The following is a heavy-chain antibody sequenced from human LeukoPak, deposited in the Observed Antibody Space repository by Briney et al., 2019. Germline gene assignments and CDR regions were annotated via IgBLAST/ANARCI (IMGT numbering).Heavy chain of an antibody. CDR3: AKDHLPIVVVPAAIDY. J-gene: IGHJ4*02. CDR2: MSGSGDRT. Sequence: PGGSLGLSCAASGFTFSGYAMSWVRQAPGKGLEWVSGMSGSGDRTFYADSVKGRFTISRDNSKNTLYLQMNSLRAEDTAVYYCAKDHLPIVVVPAAIDYWGQGTLVTVSS. D-gene: IGHD2-2*01. CDR1: GFTFSGYA. V-gene: IGHV3-23*01.